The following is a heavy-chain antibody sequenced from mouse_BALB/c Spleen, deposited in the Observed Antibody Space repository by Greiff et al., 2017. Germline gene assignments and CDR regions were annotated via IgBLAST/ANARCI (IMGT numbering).Heavy chain of an antibody. CDR3: ARWGSYWYFDV. V-gene: IGHV5-17*02. Sequence: EVMLVESGGGLVQPGGSRKLSCAASGFTFSSFGMHWVRQAPEKGLEWVAYISSGISTIYYADTVKGRFTIARDNPKNTLFLQMTSLRSEDTAMYYCARWGSYWYFDVWGAGTTVTVSS. CDR2: ISSGISTI. J-gene: IGHJ1*01. CDR1: GFTFSSFG.